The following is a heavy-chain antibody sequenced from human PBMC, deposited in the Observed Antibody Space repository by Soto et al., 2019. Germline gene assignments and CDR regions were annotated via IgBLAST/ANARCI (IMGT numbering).Heavy chain of an antibody. CDR2: IYGDGTT. D-gene: IGHD6-13*01. CDR3: ARDFGSTWYVFDY. Sequence: EVQLVQSGGDLVQPGGSLRLSCAVSGITVNTNSMSWVRQAPGQGLEWVSVIYGDGTTYYADSVKGRFTISRDLSKNSLHLQMNSLRGEGTAVYYCARDFGSTWYVFDYWGQGTLVTVSS. J-gene: IGHJ4*02. V-gene: IGHV3-66*01. CDR1: GITVNTNS.